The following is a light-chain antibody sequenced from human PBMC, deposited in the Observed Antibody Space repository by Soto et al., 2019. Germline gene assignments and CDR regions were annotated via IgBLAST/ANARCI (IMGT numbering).Light chain of an antibody. J-gene: IGLJ3*02. CDR3: ATWDDGLYGPV. Sequence: QSVLTQPPSASGTPGQTVTISCSGSRSHIGSNPVQWYLQHPGTATKLLIYRDNQRPSGVPDRFSGSKSGTSASLAISGLQSEDEADYHCATWDDGLYGPVFGGGTKVTVL. CDR1: RSHIGSNP. CDR2: RDN. V-gene: IGLV1-44*01.